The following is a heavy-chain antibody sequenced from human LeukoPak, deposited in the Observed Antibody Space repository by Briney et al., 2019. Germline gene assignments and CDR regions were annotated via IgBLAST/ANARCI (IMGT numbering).Heavy chain of an antibody. CDR2: IKQDGSEK. CDR3: ARTYCSNGVCTRKAFDI. V-gene: IGHV3-7*01. Sequence: PGGSLRLSCAASGFTFSSYWMSWVRQAPGKGLEWVANIKQDGSEKYYVDSVKGRFTISRDNAKNSLYLQMNSLRAEDTAVYYCARTYCSNGVCTRKAFDIWGQGTMVTVSS. D-gene: IGHD2-8*01. J-gene: IGHJ3*02. CDR1: GFTFSSYW.